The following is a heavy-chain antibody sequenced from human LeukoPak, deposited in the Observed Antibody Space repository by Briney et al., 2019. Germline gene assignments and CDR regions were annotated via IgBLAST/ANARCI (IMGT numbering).Heavy chain of an antibody. J-gene: IGHJ4*02. CDR2: IYSGGST. CDR3: AREMGDGYKEPGFGFDY. D-gene: IGHD5-24*01. Sequence: GGSLRLSCAASGFTVSSNYMSWVRQAPGKGLEWVSVIYSGGSTYYADSVKGRFTISRDNSKNTLYLQMNSLRAEDTAVYYCAREMGDGYKEPGFGFDYWGQGTLVTVSS. CDR1: GFTVSSNY. V-gene: IGHV3-53*01.